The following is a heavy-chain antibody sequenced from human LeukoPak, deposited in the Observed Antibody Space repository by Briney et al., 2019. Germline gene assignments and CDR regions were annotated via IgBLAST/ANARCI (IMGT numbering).Heavy chain of an antibody. CDR3: ANAKYYDILTGYYSAFDY. V-gene: IGHV3-9*01. J-gene: IGHJ4*02. CDR1: GFTFDDYA. CDR2: IRWNSGSI. D-gene: IGHD3-9*01. Sequence: GGSLRLSCAASGFTFDDYAMHWVRQAPGKGLEWVSGIRWNSGSIGYADSVKGRFTISRDNAKNSLYLQMNSLRAEDTALYYCANAKYYDILTGYYSAFDYWGQGTLVTVSS.